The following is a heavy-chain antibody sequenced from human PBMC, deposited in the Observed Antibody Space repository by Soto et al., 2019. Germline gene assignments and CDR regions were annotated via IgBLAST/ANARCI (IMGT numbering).Heavy chain of an antibody. J-gene: IGHJ6*02. V-gene: IGHV4-34*01. CDR1: GGSFSGYY. CDR3: ARLATAFYYYGMDV. Sequence: SETLSLTCAVYGGSFSGYYWSWIRQPPGKGLEWIGEINHSGSTNYNPSLKSRVTISVDTSKNQFSLKLSSVTAADTAVYYCARLATAFYYYGMDVWGQGTTVT. D-gene: IGHD5-12*01. CDR2: INHSGST.